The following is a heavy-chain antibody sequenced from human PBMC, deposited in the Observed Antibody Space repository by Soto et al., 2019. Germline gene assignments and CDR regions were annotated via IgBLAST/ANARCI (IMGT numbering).Heavy chain of an antibody. CDR3: ARARHSSGYYQDY. CDR2: INPNSGGT. D-gene: IGHD3-22*01. CDR1: GYTFTGYY. V-gene: IGHV1-2*04. Sequence: QVQLVQSGAEVKKPGASVKVSCKASGYTFTGYYMHWVRQAPGQGLEWMGWINPNSGGTNYAQKFQGWVTMARDTSISTAYMELSRLRSDDTAVYYCARARHSSGYYQDYWGQGTLVTVSS. J-gene: IGHJ4*02.